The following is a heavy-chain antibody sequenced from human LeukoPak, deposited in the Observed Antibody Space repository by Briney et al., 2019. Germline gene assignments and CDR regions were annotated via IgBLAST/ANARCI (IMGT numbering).Heavy chain of an antibody. V-gene: IGHV4-39*01. Sequence: PSETLSLTCTVSGGSISSSSYYWGWIRQPPGKGLEWIGSIYYSGSTYYNPSLKSRVTISVDTSKNQFSLELSSVTAADKAVYYCASGTTTYTYYSGMDVWGQGTTVTVS. CDR1: GGSISSSSYY. CDR3: ASGTTTYTYYSGMDV. J-gene: IGHJ6*01. D-gene: IGHD1/OR15-1a*01. CDR2: IYYSGST.